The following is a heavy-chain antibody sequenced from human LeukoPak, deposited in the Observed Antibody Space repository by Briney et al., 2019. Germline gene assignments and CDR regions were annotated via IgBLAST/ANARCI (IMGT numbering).Heavy chain of an antibody. Sequence: GGSLRLSCAASGFTFSSYAMSWVRQAPGKGLEWVSAVSGSGGSTYYADSVKGRLTISRDNSKNTLYPQMNSLRAEDTAVYYCAKTPMATRLVLKIDYWGQGTLVTVSS. CDR1: GFTFSSYA. J-gene: IGHJ4*02. CDR3: AKTPMATRLVLKIDY. CDR2: VSGSGGST. D-gene: IGHD6-19*01. V-gene: IGHV3-23*01.